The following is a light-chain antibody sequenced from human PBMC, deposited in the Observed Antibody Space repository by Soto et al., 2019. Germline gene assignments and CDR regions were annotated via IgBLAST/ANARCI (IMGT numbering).Light chain of an antibody. J-gene: IGKJ1*01. V-gene: IGKV1-9*01. CDR2: ATS. CDR1: QDISSY. Sequence: IQLTQSPSSLSASVGDRVTVTCRASQDISSYLAWYQQKPGKAPKLLIYATSTLQSGVPSRFSGSGSGTEFILTISSLQPDDFATYYCQQYHSYSTFGQGTKVDIK. CDR3: QQYHSYST.